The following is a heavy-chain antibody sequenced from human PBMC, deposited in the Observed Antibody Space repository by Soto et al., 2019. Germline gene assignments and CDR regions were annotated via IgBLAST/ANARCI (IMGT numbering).Heavy chain of an antibody. V-gene: IGHV3-33*01. CDR3: ARDATFGTKGGSFDI. CDR2: MWYDGTNK. CDR1: GFTFRIYS. Sequence: PGGSLRLSCAASGFTFRIYSMHWVRQSPGKGLEWVAVMWYDGTNKYYGESVKGRFTISRDNSENTLYLQMNSLRVEDTAVYYCARDATFGTKGGSFDIWGHGTLGTVS. D-gene: IGHD2-15*01. J-gene: IGHJ3*02.